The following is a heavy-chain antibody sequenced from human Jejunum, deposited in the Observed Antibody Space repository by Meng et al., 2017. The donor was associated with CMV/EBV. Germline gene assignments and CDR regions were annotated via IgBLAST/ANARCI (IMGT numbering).Heavy chain of an antibody. CDR1: GFTIEIYE. V-gene: IGHV3-48*03. J-gene: IGHJ4*02. CDR3: VRHLLNRYTNIDY. D-gene: IGHD5-18*01. Sequence: SGFTIEIYEMNWVRQAPGRGLEWVSLITSDGNTKYYADSVEGRFTISRDNAKNSLLLQMSNLRAEDTAVYYCVRHLLNRYTNIDYWGQGTLVTVSS. CDR2: ITSDGNTK.